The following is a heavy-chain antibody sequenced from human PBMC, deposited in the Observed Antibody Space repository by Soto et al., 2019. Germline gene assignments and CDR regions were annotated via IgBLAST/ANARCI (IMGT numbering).Heavy chain of an antibody. CDR1: GFTFDDYA. J-gene: IGHJ5*02. CDR2: ISWNSRSI. V-gene: IGHV3-9*01. CDR3: ARVDSQDFDWMQPFGL. D-gene: IGHD3-9*01. Sequence: EVQLVESGGGLVQPGRSLRLSCEASGFTFDDYAMHWVRQAPGKGLEWVSGISWNSRSIGYADSVKGRFTISRDSAKNSLYRQMNTLTPEDTAFYHCARVDSQDFDWMQPFGLWGQGALVTVSS.